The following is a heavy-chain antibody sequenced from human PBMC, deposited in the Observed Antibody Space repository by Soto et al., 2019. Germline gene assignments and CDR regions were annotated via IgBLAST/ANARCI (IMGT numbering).Heavy chain of an antibody. D-gene: IGHD5-12*01. CDR3: ALGIRGFYVDS. CDR1: GGTFDNYA. Sequence: QVHLLQSGAEVQKPGSSVRVSCRTSGGTFDNYALSWVRQAPGQGLDWMGGIIPIFGTRNIAQRFQGRVTMTADESTNTAYMELSSLRSEGTAVYYCALGIRGFYVDSWGQGSLVSVSS. CDR2: IIPIFGTR. J-gene: IGHJ4*02. V-gene: IGHV1-69*01.